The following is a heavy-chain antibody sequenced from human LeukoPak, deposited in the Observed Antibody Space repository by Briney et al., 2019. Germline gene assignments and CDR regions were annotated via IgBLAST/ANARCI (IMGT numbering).Heavy chain of an antibody. CDR2: IYHSGRT. Sequence: PSETLSLTCAVSGYSLISGYYWGWIRQPPGKGLEWIGSIYHSGRTYIDQTLKCRVTILVDTSKNQCSLKLSSLTATDTAVYYCAIGPGYSSGWYLYWGQGTLVTVCS. CDR3: AIGPGYSSGWYLY. J-gene: IGHJ4*02. D-gene: IGHD6-19*01. V-gene: IGHV4-38-2*01. CDR1: GYSLISGYY.